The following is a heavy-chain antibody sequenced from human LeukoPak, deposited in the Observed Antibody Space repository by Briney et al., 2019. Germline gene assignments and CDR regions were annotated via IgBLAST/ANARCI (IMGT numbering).Heavy chain of an antibody. CDR3: AKDPTVGATGY. V-gene: IGHV3-9*01. CDR1: GFTFDDYA. D-gene: IGHD1-26*01. CDR2: ISWNSGSI. J-gene: IGHJ4*02. Sequence: GRSLRLSCAASGFTFDDYAMHWVRQAPGKGLEWVSGISWNSGSIGYADCVKGRFTISRDSSKNTLYLQMNSLRAEDTAIYYCAKDPTVGATGYWGQGTLVTVSS.